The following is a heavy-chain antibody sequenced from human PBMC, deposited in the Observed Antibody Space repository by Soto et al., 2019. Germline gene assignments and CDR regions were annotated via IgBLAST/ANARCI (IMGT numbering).Heavy chain of an antibody. CDR3: AIGRITMIVVVIGPDAFDI. D-gene: IGHD3-22*01. Sequence: SVKVSCKASGGTFSSYAISWVRQAPGQGLEWMGGIIPIFGTANYAQKFQGGVTITADKSTSTAYMELSSLRSEDTAVYYCAIGRITMIVVVIGPDAFDIWGQGTMVTVSS. J-gene: IGHJ3*02. CDR1: GGTFSSYA. V-gene: IGHV1-69*06. CDR2: IIPIFGTA.